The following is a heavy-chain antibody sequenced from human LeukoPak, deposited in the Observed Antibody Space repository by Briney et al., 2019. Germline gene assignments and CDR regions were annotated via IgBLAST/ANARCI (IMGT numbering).Heavy chain of an antibody. J-gene: IGHJ5*02. Sequence: SETQSLTCTVSDGSISSHYWSWIRQPPGKGLEWIGYIYYSGSTNYNPSLKSRVTISVDTSKNQFSLKLSSVTAADTAVYYCARVDLYDFWSGYYTWGQGTLVTVSS. CDR2: IYYSGST. CDR1: DGSISSHY. D-gene: IGHD3-3*01. CDR3: ARVDLYDFWSGYYT. V-gene: IGHV4-59*11.